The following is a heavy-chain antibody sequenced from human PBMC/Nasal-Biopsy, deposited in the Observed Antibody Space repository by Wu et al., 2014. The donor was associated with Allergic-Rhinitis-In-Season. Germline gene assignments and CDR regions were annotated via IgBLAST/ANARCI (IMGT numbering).Heavy chain of an antibody. V-gene: IGHV4-59*08. CDR1: GGSVSNYY. CDR3: ARHPTRGVVTGSNAFDI. J-gene: IGHJ3*02. D-gene: IGHD4-23*01. Sequence: TLSLTCTVSGGSVSNYYWSWIRQPPGQGLEWIGYIYSSGSTNYNPSLKSRVTISVDTSKNQFSLNLRSVTAADAAVYYCARHPTRGVVTGSNAFDIWGPGTTVTVSS. CDR2: IYSSGST.